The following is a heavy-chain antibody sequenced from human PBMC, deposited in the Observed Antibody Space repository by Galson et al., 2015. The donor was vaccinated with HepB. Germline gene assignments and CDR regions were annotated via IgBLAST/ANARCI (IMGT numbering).Heavy chain of an antibody. CDR3: ARDHRNPGYYDFWSGYYPGPNYFDY. CDR1: GYTFTGYY. D-gene: IGHD3-3*01. CDR2: INPNSGGT. Sequence: SVKVSCKASGYTFTGYYMHWVRQAPGQGLEWMGWINPNSGGTNYAQKFQGRVTMTRDTSISTAYMELSRLRSDDTAVYYCARDHRNPGYYDFWSGYYPGPNYFDYWGQGTLVTVSS. J-gene: IGHJ4*02. V-gene: IGHV1-2*02.